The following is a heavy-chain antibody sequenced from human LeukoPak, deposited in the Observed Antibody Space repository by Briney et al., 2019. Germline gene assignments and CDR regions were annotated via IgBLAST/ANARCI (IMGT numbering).Heavy chain of an antibody. CDR2: IYYSGST. D-gene: IGHD4-11*01. CDR3: ARHVPDDYSISYYYYGMDV. Sequence: SETLSLTCTVSGGSISSYYWSWIRQPPGKGLEWIGYIYYSGSTNYNPSLKSRVTISVDTSKNQFSLKLSSVTAADTAVYYCARHVPDDYSISYYYYGMDVWGQGTTVTVSS. CDR1: GGSISSYY. J-gene: IGHJ6*02. V-gene: IGHV4-59*12.